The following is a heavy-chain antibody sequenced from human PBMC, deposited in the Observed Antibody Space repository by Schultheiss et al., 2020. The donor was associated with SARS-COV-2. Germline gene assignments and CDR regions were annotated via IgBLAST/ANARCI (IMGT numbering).Heavy chain of an antibody. CDR2: ISSNGGST. D-gene: IGHD6-19*01. CDR1: GFTFSSYG. J-gene: IGHJ6*02. CDR3: ARGGPGIAVAGRVYYYYYGMDV. Sequence: GESLKISCAASGFTFSSYGMHWVRQAPGKGLEYVSAISSNGGSTYYADSVKGRFTISRDNSRNTLYLQMNSLRAEDTAVYYCARGGPGIAVAGRVYYYYYGMDVWGQGTTVTVSS. V-gene: IGHV3-64*04.